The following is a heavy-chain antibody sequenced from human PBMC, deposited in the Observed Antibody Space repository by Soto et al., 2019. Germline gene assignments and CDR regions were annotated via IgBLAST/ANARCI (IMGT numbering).Heavy chain of an antibody. CDR2: SNNDGSST. J-gene: IGHJ4*02. CDR3: TRDYYGSGLDY. V-gene: IGHV3-74*01. D-gene: IGHD3-10*01. Sequence: GGSLRLSCAASGFTFSSYWMYWVRQAPGKGLVWVSRSNNDGSSTTYADSVKGRFTISRDNAKNTLYLQMNSLRAEDTAVYYCTRDYYGSGLDYWGLGTLVTVSS. CDR1: GFTFSSYW.